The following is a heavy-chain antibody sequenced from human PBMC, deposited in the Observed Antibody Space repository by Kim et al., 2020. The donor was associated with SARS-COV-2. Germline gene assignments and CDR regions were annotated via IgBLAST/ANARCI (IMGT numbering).Heavy chain of an antibody. D-gene: IGHD6-19*01. CDR3: ARPLNPAVAGTTGGH. Sequence: SETLSLTCAVYGGSFSGYYWSWIRQPPGKGLEWIGEINHSGSTNYNPSLKSRVTISVDTSKNQFSLKLSSVTAADTAVYYCARPLNPAVAGTTGGHWGQGTLVTVSS. CDR1: GGSFSGYY. J-gene: IGHJ4*02. CDR2: INHSGST. V-gene: IGHV4-34*01.